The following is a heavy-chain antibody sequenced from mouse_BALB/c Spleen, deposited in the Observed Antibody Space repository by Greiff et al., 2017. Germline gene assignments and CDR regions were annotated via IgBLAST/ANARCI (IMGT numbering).Heavy chain of an antibody. D-gene: IGHD1-1*01. J-gene: IGHJ1*01. V-gene: IGHV3-6*02. CDR3: ARDRGSYGYFDV. CDR2: ISYDGSN. Sequence: VQLQQSGPGLVKPSQSLSLTCSVTGYSITSGYYWNWIRQFPGNKLEWMGYISYDGSNNYNPSLKNRISITRDTSKNQFFLKLNSVTTEDTATYYCARDRGSYGYFDVWGAGTTVTVSS. CDR1: GYSITSGYY.